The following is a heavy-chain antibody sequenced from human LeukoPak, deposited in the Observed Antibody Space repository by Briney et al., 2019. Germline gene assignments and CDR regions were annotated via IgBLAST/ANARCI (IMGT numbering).Heavy chain of an antibody. CDR3: AKDRSYSDSNDAFDI. V-gene: IGHV3-9*01. Sequence: GGSLRLSCAASGFTFDDYAMHWVRQAPGKGLEWVSGISWNSGSIGYADSVKGRFTISRDNAKNSLYLQMNSLRAEDTALYYCAKDRSYSDSNDAFDIWGQGTMVTVSS. CDR1: GFTFDDYA. CDR2: ISWNSGSI. D-gene: IGHD1-26*01. J-gene: IGHJ3*02.